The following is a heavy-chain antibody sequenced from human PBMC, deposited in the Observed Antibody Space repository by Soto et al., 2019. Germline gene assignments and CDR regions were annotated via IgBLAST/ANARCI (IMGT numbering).Heavy chain of an antibody. CDR2: ISDDGSTA. D-gene: IGHD2-15*01. CDR3: ARGPRVSSTATGVH. Sequence: GGSLRLSCAVSGFTFSAYWMHWVRQVPGKGLTWVSRISDDGSTATYADSVKGRFIISRDNAKNTLYLEMNTLRADDSGLYYCARGPRVSSTATGVHWGRGTLVTVSS. J-gene: IGHJ4*02. CDR1: GFTFSAYW. V-gene: IGHV3-74*01.